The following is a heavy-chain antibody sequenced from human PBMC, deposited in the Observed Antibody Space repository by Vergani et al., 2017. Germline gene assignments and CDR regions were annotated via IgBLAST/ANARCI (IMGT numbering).Heavy chain of an antibody. CDR1: GITFKHAW. Sequence: EVQVVESGGGLIKPGGSLRLSCVVSGITFKHAWINWVRQAPGKGLEWIGRIRSKNDGGTADYAAPLKGRFTISRDDSKDSAFLLVNNLKTEDTAVYFCYTDYHDYWGQGTLGTVSS. D-gene: IGHD2-2*02. CDR2: IRSKNDGGTA. J-gene: IGHJ4*02. V-gene: IGHV3-15*01. CDR3: YTDYHDY.